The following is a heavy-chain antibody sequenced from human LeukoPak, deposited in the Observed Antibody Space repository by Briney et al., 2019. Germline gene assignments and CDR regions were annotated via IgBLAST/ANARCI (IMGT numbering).Heavy chain of an antibody. Sequence: GGSLRLSCAASGFTFSSYGMHWVRQAPGKGLEWVAVISYDGSNKYYADSVKGRFTISRDNSKNTLYLQMNSLRAEDTVVYYCAKVRWFGELLSSYFDYWGQGTLVTVSS. D-gene: IGHD3-10*01. CDR2: ISYDGSNK. CDR1: GFTFSSYG. V-gene: IGHV3-30*18. CDR3: AKVRWFGELLSSYFDY. J-gene: IGHJ4*02.